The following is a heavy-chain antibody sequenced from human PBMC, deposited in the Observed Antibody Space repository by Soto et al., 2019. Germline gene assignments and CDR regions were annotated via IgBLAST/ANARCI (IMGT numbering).Heavy chain of an antibody. J-gene: IGHJ4*02. CDR2: IYYSGST. V-gene: IGHV4-30-4*01. D-gene: IGHD2-21*01. Sequence: PSETLSLTCTVSGGSISSGDYYWTWIRQPPGKGLEYIGCIYYSGSTYYDPSLKSRVTISVDTSENQFSLKVTSVTAADTAVYYCARMQYSPFDSWGQGSMVTVSS. CDR1: GGSISSGDYY. CDR3: ARMQYSPFDS.